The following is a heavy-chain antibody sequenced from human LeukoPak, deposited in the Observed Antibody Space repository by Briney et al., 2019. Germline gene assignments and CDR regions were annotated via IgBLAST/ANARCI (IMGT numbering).Heavy chain of an antibody. J-gene: IGHJ4*02. D-gene: IGHD3-22*01. CDR2: ISAYNGNT. V-gene: IGHV1-18*04. Sequence: ASVKVSCKASGYTFTSYGISWVRQAPGQGLEWMGWISAYNGNTNYAQKLQGRVTMTTDTSTSTAYMEVRSLRSDDTAVYYCARETYYYDSSGSRGGASFDYWGQGTLVTVSS. CDR3: ARETYYYDSSGSRGGASFDY. CDR1: GYTFTSYG.